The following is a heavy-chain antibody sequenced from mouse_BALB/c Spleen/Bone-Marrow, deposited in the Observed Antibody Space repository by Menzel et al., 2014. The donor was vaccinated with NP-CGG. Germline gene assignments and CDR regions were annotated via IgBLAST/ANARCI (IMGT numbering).Heavy chain of an antibody. Sequence: QVQLQQSGAELARPGASVKMSCKASGYTFTSYTIQWVKRRPGQGLEWVGYIVPSSGYTDYNQNFKDKTTLTADKSSSTAYMQLSSLTSADSAVYYRAREARTGAWFAYWGQGTLVTVSA. CDR1: GYTFTSYT. CDR3: AREARTGAWFAY. D-gene: IGHD4-1*01. J-gene: IGHJ3*01. CDR2: IVPSSGYT. V-gene: IGHV1-4*02.